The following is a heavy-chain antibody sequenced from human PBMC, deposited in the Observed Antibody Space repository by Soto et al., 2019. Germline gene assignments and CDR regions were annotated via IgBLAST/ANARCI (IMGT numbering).Heavy chain of an antibody. D-gene: IGHD3-22*01. CDR1: GGSISSYY. J-gene: IGHJ4*02. CDR2: IYYSGST. V-gene: IGHV4-59*01. CDR3: ARARVWYDSSGYYRLFDY. Sequence: PSETLSLTCTVSGGSISSYYWSWIRQPPGKGLEWIGYIYYSGSTNYNPSLKSRVTISVDTSKNQFSLKLSSVTAADTAVYYCARARVWYDSSGYYRLFDYWGQGTLVTVSS.